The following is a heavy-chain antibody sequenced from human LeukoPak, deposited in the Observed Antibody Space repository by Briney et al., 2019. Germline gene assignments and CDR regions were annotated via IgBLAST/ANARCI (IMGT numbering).Heavy chain of an antibody. V-gene: IGHV1-2*06. J-gene: IGHJ5*02. CDR3: ARVGVPYSSSSPFDPNWFDP. D-gene: IGHD6-6*01. CDR2: INPNSGGT. Sequence: ASVKVSCKASGYTFTGYYMHWVRQAPGQGLEWMGRINPNSGGTNYAQKFQGRVTMTRDTSISTAYMVLSRLRSDDTAVYYCARVGVPYSSSSPFDPNWFDPWGQGTLVTVSS. CDR1: GYTFTGYY.